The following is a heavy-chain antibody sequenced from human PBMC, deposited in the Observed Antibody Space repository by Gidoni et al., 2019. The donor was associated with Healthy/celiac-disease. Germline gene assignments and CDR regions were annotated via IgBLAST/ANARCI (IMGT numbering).Heavy chain of an antibody. CDR3: ARPGDGYNNYFDY. D-gene: IGHD5-12*01. V-gene: IGHV3-33*01. CDR1: GFTFSNYG. J-gene: IGHJ4*02. Sequence: QVQLVESGGGVVQPGRSLRLSCAASGFTFSNYGMHWVRQAPGKGLEWVAVIWNDGSYKYYADSVKGRFTISRDNSKNTLYLQMNSLRAEDTAVYSCARPGDGYNNYFDYWGQGTLVTVSS. CDR2: IWNDGSYK.